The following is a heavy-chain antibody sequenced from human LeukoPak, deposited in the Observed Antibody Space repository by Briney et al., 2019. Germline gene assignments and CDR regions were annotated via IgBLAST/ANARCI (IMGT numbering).Heavy chain of an antibody. J-gene: IGHJ3*02. CDR3: AKGQERPAHFCCSGGSCCSCANDAFDI. D-gene: IGHD2-15*01. V-gene: IGHV3-23*01. CDR2: ISGSGGST. Sequence: GGSLRVSRVPSLFSLSRYAMRWVRQAPRKGLERVSVISGSGGSTYYPDSVKGRFTISNDNSKNKLILQMKGLRAEARAVYYCAKGQERPAHFCCSGGSCCSCANDAFDIWGQGTMVTVSS. CDR1: LFSLSRYA.